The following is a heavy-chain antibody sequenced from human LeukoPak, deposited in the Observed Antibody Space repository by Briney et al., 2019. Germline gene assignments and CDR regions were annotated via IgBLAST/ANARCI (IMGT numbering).Heavy chain of an antibody. J-gene: IGHJ4*02. Sequence: PGGSLRLSCTASGFTFSGSAIRWVRQAPGKGLEWGAVISYDGSNKYYGDSVKGRFTISRENSKTTVYLEMNSVRTEETAVYYCTRADIVGPRGGFDYWGQGTLVTVSS. CDR3: TRADIVGPRGGFDY. CDR2: ISYDGSNK. D-gene: IGHD1-26*01. CDR1: GFTFSGSA. V-gene: IGHV3-30*03.